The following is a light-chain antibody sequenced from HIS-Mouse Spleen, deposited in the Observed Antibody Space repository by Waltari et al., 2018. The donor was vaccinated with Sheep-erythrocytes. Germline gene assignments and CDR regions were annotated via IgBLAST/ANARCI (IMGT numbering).Light chain of an antibody. V-gene: IGLV2-23*01. CDR2: EGS. CDR3: CSYAGSSTPWV. Sequence: QPALTHPASVSWSPGQSITSSCPGTSSYVGLINVLSWYQQHPGKAPKLMIYEGSKRPSGVSNRFSGSKSGNTASLTISGRQAEDEADYYCCSYAGSSTPWVFGGGTKLTVL. J-gene: IGLJ3*02. CDR1: SSYVGLINV.